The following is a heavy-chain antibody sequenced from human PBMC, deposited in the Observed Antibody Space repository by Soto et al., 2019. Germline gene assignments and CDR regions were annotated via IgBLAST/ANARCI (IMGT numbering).Heavy chain of an antibody. V-gene: IGHV1-2*02. CDR3: ATRDYDILTGYLHI. Sequence: QAHLVQSGAEVRKPGASVKVSCQALEHTSTIYYIHWVRQARGQGLEWMGWINADSGDTTYAEDFRGRVTFPRDTSTSPFHMELSRLRLDDTAMYFCATRDYDILTGYLHIWGQGTLITVSS. J-gene: IGHJ1*01. CDR2: INADSGDT. D-gene: IGHD3-9*01. CDR1: EHTSTIYY.